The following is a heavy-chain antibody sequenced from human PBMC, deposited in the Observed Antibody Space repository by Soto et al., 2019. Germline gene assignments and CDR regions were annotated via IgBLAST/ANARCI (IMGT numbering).Heavy chain of an antibody. V-gene: IGHV3-30-3*01. J-gene: IGHJ5*02. CDR3: ARDLEVAVAGA. CDR1: GFTFSSYA. D-gene: IGHD6-19*01. CDR2: ISYDGSSK. Sequence: GALRLSCAASGFTFSSYAMHWVRQAPGKGLEWVAVISYDGSSKYYADSVKGRFTISRDNSKNTLYLQMNSLRAEDTAVYYCARDLEVAVAGAWGQGTMVTVSS.